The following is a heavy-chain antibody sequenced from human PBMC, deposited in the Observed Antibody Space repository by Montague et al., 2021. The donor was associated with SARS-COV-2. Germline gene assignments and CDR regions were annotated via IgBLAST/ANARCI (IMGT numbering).Heavy chain of an antibody. CDR3: ARHRVASGWNYFDP. CDR1: GVSISGYTYF. D-gene: IGHD1-7*01. CDR2: VYYSGST. V-gene: IGHV4-39*01. J-gene: IGHJ5*02. Sequence: SETLSLTCTVSGVSISGYTYFWGWIRQPPGKGLEWIASVYYSGSTYYNPSLKSRVTISVDTSKNQSSLQVSSVTAADSTIYYCARHRVASGWNYFDPWGRGTLVTVSS.